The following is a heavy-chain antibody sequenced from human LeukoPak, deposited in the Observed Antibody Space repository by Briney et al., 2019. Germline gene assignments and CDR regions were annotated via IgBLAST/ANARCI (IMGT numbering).Heavy chain of an antibody. D-gene: IGHD2-2*02. CDR2: INPNSGAT. CDR1: GYTFTNYY. Sequence: ASVKVSCKASGYTFTNYYMHWVRQAPGQGLEWMGWINPNSGATTYAKRFQGRVPMTRDTSISTAYTELTGLTPENRGVYYCARNPQYCTSTDCYNDYWGQGTLVTVSS. V-gene: IGHV1-2*02. J-gene: IGHJ4*02. CDR3: ARNPQYCTSTDCYNDY.